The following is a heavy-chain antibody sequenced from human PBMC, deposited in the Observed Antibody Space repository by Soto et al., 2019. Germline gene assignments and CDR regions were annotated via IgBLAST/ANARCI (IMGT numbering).Heavy chain of an antibody. CDR1: GGSFSNFG. CDR2: IVPVFGRP. D-gene: IGHD5-12*01. CDR3: AREGSGYNF. V-gene: IGHV1-69*13. J-gene: IGHJ4*02. Sequence: SVKVSCKASGGSFSNFGISWVRQAPGQGLEWIGGIVPVFGRPNYAQRFRGRLTITADESTSTGYMELISLRSDDTAVYYCAREGSGYNFWGQGTQVTVYS.